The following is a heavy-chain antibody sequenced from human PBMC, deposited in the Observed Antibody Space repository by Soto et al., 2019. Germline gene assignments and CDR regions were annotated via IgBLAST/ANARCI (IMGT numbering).Heavy chain of an antibody. D-gene: IGHD3-10*01. Sequence: SETLSLTGTVAGGSITSGNYYWTWVRQPPGKSREWIGNIFHSGSAYSPPSIQSRVTISLDTSKNLFSLKLSSVTLADTAVYYCARNRYYGSGTYYNFYSGMDVWGQGTTVTVS. J-gene: IGHJ6*02. CDR2: IFHSGSA. CDR1: GGSITSGNYY. V-gene: IGHV4-30-4*01. CDR3: ARNRYYGSGTYYNFYSGMDV.